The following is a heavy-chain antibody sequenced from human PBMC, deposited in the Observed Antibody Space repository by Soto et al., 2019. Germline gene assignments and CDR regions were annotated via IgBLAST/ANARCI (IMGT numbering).Heavy chain of an antibody. CDR3: AREPGRRISGFGY. J-gene: IGHJ4*02. D-gene: IGHD2-15*01. Sequence: ASVKVSCKASGYTFTSYAMHWVRQAPGQRLEWMGWINAGNGNTKYSQKFQGRVTITRDTSASTAYMELSSLRSEDTTVYYCAREPGRRISGFGYWGQGTLVTVSS. CDR1: GYTFTSYA. CDR2: INAGNGNT. V-gene: IGHV1-3*01.